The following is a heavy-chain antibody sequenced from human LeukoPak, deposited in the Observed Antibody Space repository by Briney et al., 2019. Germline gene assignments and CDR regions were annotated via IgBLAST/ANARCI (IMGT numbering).Heavy chain of an antibody. CDR1: GFTFKKYD. Sequence: PGGSLRLSCAASGFTFKKYDVTWVRQAPGKGLEWVSGIRASGGATYYADSVKGRFNISRDNSKNTLYLQMNSLRAEDTAVYYCASAGCSSTSCPLDYWGQGTLVTVSS. CDR3: ASAGCSSTSCPLDY. CDR2: IRASGGAT. J-gene: IGHJ4*02. V-gene: IGHV3-23*01. D-gene: IGHD2-2*01.